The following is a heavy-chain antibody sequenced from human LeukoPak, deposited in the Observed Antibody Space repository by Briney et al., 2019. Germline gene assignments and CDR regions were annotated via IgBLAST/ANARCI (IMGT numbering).Heavy chain of an antibody. Sequence: GGSLRRSCTAYGFTFSSYAMNWVRQAPGKGLEWVSGIGAGGTFTYYAASVTGRFTISRDNTRNTLYLQMNTLRAADTAVYYCAKDLDYTTYGNYFDYWGQGTLVTVSS. V-gene: IGHV3-23*01. CDR2: IGAGGTFT. CDR1: GFTFSSYA. D-gene: IGHD4-11*01. J-gene: IGHJ4*02. CDR3: AKDLDYTTYGNYFDY.